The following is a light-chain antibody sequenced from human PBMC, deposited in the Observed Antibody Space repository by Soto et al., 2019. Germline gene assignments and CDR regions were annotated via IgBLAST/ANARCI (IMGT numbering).Light chain of an antibody. J-gene: IGLJ1*01. Sequence: QSALTQPASVSGSPGQSITFSCTGTSSDVGSYDYVSWHQQYPGKAPKLIIYDVNNRPSGVSSRFSGSKSGNTASLTISGLQTEDEADYYCCAYSPSGTHVFGTGTKLTVL. CDR3: CAYSPSGTHV. CDR1: SSDVGSYDY. CDR2: DVN. V-gene: IGLV2-14*03.